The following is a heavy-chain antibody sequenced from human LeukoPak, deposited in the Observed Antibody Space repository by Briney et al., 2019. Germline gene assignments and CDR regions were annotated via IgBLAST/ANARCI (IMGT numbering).Heavy chain of an antibody. CDR2: IYSGGST. CDR3: AKDGIAAARKWYFDL. V-gene: IGHV3-53*01. CDR1: GFTVSSNY. Sequence: PGGSLRLSCAASGFTVSSNYMNWVRQAPGKGLEWVAVIYSGGSTFYADSVEGRFTISRDNSNNTLYLQMNSLRAEDTAVYYCAKDGIAAARKWYFDLWGRGTLVTVSS. J-gene: IGHJ2*01. D-gene: IGHD6-13*01.